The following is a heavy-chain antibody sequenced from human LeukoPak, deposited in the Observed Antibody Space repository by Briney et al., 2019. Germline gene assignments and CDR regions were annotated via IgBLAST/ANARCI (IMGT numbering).Heavy chain of an antibody. CDR1: GFTFDDYA. CDR2: ISWNSGSI. J-gene: IGHJ6*03. Sequence: PGGSLRLSCAASGFTFDDYAMHWVRQAPGKGLEWVSGISWNSGSIGYADSVKGRFTISRDNAKNSLYLQMNSLRAEDTALYYCAKDRGGYYGSYMDVWGKGNTVTVSS. V-gene: IGHV3-9*01. D-gene: IGHD3-3*01. CDR3: AKDRGGYYGSYMDV.